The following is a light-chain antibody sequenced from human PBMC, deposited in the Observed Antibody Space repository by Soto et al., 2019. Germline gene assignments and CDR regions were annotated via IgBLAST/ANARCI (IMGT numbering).Light chain of an antibody. V-gene: IGKV3-20*01. CDR1: QSVSSSS. CDR3: QQYGSSPRT. Sequence: EIVLTQSPGTLSLSPGERATLSCRASQSVSSSSLYWYRQNPGQAPTPLIYGASSRATGIPDRFSGSGSGTDLTLTISRLQPQDFAVYYCQQYGSSPRTFGQWTKLQIK. J-gene: IGKJ2*01. CDR2: GAS.